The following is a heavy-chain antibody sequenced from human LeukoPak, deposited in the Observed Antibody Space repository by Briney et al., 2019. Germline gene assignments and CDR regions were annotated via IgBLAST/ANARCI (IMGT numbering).Heavy chain of an antibody. V-gene: IGHV4-34*01. Sequence: SETLSLTCAVYGGSFSGYYWRWIRQPRGKGLEWMGEINHSGSTNYNPSLKSRVTISVDTSKNQFSLKLSSVTAADTAVYYCARGGAVLRYFDWSPPFDPWGQGTLVTVSS. J-gene: IGHJ5*02. D-gene: IGHD3-9*01. CDR3: ARGGAVLRYFDWSPPFDP. CDR2: INHSGST. CDR1: GGSFSGYY.